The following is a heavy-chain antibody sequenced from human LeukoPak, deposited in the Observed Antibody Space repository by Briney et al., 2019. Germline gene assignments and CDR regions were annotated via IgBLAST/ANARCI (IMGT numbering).Heavy chain of an antibody. V-gene: IGHV3-7*01. J-gene: IGHJ4*02. Sequence: GGSLRLSCAASGFTFSSYWMSWVRQAPGKGLEWVANIKEDGGDKYYMDSVKGRFTISRDNAKNSLYLQMNSLRVEDTAVYYCARDRGYLTFDYWGQGTLVTVSS. CDR1: GFTFSSYW. CDR3: ARDRGYLTFDY. D-gene: IGHD3-22*01. CDR2: IKEDGGDK.